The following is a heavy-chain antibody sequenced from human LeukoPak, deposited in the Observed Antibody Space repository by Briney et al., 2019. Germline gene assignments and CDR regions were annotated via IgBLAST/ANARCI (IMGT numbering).Heavy chain of an antibody. CDR3: ARGFRKLNKYSGYFGYGMDV. V-gene: IGHV3-7*01. Sequence: PGGSLRLSCAASGFTFSSYWMSWVRQAPGKGLEWVANIKQDGSEKYYVDSVKGRFTISRDNAKNSLYLQMNSLRAEDTAVYYCARGFRKLNKYSGYFGYGMDVWGQGTTVTVSS. CDR2: IKQDGSEK. D-gene: IGHD5-12*01. J-gene: IGHJ6*02. CDR1: GFTFSSYW.